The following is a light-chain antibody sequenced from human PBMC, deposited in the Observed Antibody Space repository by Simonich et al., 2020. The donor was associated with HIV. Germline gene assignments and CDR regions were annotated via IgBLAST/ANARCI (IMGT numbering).Light chain of an antibody. Sequence: EIVLTQSPATLSLSPGERGTLPCRASQSVSSYLAWYQQKTGQAPRLLIYDASNRATGIPDRCSGSGSGTDFTLTISSLEPEDFAVYYCQQRSNWPPTFGPGTKVDIK. CDR3: QQRSNWPPT. CDR1: QSVSSY. CDR2: DAS. J-gene: IGKJ3*01. V-gene: IGKV3-11*01.